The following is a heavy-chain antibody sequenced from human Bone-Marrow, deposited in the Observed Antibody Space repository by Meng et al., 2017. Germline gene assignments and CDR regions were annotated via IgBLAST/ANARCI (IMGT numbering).Heavy chain of an antibody. Sequence: GESLKISCAASGFTFSSYWMSWVRQAPGKGLEWVANIKQDGREKDYVDAVKGRFTISRDNAKNSLYLQMNSLRAEDTAVYYCARDRGPGYYDSSGYYFSALYYYYGMDVWGQGTTVTVSS. V-gene: IGHV3-7*01. CDR2: IKQDGREK. J-gene: IGHJ6*02. D-gene: IGHD3-22*01. CDR1: GFTFSSYW. CDR3: ARDRGPGYYDSSGYYFSALYYYYGMDV.